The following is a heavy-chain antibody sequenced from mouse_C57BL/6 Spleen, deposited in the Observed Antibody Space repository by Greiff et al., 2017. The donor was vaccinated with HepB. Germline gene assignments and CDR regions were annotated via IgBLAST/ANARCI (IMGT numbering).Heavy chain of an antibody. CDR2: IYPGGGYT. D-gene: IGHD1-1*01. CDR1: GYNFTNYW. J-gene: IGHJ3*01. CDR3: ARGAYGSSYKDWFAY. Sequence: VQLQQSGAELVRPGTSVKMSCKASGYNFTNYWIGWAKQRPGHGLEWIGDIYPGGGYTNYNEKFKGKATLTADKSSSTAYMQFSSLTSEDSAIYYCARGAYGSSYKDWFAYWGQGTLVTVSA. V-gene: IGHV1-63*01.